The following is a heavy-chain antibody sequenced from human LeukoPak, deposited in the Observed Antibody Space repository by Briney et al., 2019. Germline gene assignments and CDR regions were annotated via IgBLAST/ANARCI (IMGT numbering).Heavy chain of an antibody. CDR3: AKRDCSSTSCYTGSYYGMDV. Sequence: QPGRSLRLSCAASGFTFSSYAMHWVRQAPGKGLEWVAVISYDGSNKYYADSVKGRFTISRDNSKNTLYLQMSSLRAEDTAVYYCAKRDCSSTSCYTGSYYGMDVWGQGTTVTVSS. V-gene: IGHV3-30-3*02. CDR1: GFTFSSYA. J-gene: IGHJ6*02. D-gene: IGHD2-2*02. CDR2: ISYDGSNK.